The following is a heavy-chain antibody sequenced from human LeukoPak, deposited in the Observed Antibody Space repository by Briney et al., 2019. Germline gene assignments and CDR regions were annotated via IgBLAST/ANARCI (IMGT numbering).Heavy chain of an antibody. CDR1: GGSFSGYY. Sequence: SETLSLTCAVYGGSFSGYYWSWIRQPPGKGLEWIGEINHSGSTNYNPSLKSRVTISVDTSKNQFSLKLSSVTAADTAVYYCARIKIGGGSGWLRGSYYMDVWGKRTTVTVSS. CDR3: ARIKIGGGSGWLRGSYYMDV. V-gene: IGHV4-34*01. D-gene: IGHD6-19*01. J-gene: IGHJ6*03. CDR2: INHSGST.